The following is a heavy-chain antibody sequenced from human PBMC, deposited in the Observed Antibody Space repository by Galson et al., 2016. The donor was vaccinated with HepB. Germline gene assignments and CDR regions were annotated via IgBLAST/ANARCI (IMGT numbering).Heavy chain of an antibody. CDR1: GFTLTASA. CDR2: TCTTNAAI. V-gene: IGHV3-48*02. CDR3: ARESGASWYLIDY. Sequence: SLRLSCAVSGFTLTASAMNWVRQAPGKRLEWIAYTCTTNAAIFYADSVKGRFTISKDNAKDSLFLQMNNLGDDDTAVYYCARESGASWYLIDYWGQGTLVTVSS. J-gene: IGHJ4*02. D-gene: IGHD6-13*01.